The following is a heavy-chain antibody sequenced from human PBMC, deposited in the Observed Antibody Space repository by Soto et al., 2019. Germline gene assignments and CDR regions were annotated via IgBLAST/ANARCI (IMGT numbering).Heavy chain of an antibody. Sequence: VGSLRLSCAASGFTFSSYEMNWVRQAPGKGLEWVSYISSSGSNIYYADSVKGRFTISRDNAKNSLYLQVNSLRAEDTAVYYCAREGGEPHYYYYGMDVWGQGTTVTVSS. D-gene: IGHD3-16*01. CDR1: GFTFSSYE. V-gene: IGHV3-48*03. CDR2: ISSSGSNI. CDR3: AREGGEPHYYYYGMDV. J-gene: IGHJ6*02.